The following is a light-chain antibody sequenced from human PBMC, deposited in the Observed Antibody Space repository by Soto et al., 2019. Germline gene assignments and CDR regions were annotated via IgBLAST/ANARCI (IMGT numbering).Light chain of an antibody. CDR1: QSVSSRD. J-gene: IGKJ2*01. Sequence: EIVLTQSPGTLSLSPGERATLSCRASQSVSSRDLAWYQQKPGQAPRLLIYATSSRAAGIPDRFSGSGSGTDFTLTISRLEPEDFAVYYCQQYDNSPGYTFGQGTKLVIK. CDR3: QQYDNSPGYT. V-gene: IGKV3-20*01. CDR2: ATS.